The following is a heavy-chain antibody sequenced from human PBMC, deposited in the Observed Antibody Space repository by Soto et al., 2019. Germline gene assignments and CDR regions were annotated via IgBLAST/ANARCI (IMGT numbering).Heavy chain of an antibody. V-gene: IGHV1-69*02. D-gene: IGHD2-15*01. CDR2: IIPILGIA. CDR1: GGTFSSYT. Sequence: QVQLVQSGAEVQKPGSSVKVSCKASGGTFSSYTISWVRQAPGQGLEWMGRIIPILGIANYAQKFQGRVTITADKSSSTAYMELSSLRSEDTAVYYCARPVAATGGDWFDPWGQGTLVTVSS. CDR3: ARPVAATGGDWFDP. J-gene: IGHJ5*02.